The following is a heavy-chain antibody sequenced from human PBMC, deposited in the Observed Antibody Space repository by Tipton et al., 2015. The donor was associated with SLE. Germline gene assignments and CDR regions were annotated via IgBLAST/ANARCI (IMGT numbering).Heavy chain of an antibody. CDR3: ARQEGDIVVVPAAISFDY. D-gene: IGHD2-2*02. CDR2: IYYSGST. J-gene: IGHJ4*02. Sequence: LRLSCTVSGGSISSYYWSWIRQPPGKGLEWIGYIYYSGSTNYNPSLKSRVTISVDTSKNQFSLKLSSVTAADTAMYYCARQEGDIVVVPAAISFDYWGQGTLVTVSS. V-gene: IGHV4-59*08. CDR1: GGSISSYY.